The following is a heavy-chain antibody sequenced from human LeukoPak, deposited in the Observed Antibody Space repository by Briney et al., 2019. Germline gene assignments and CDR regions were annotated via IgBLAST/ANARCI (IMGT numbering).Heavy chain of an antibody. J-gene: IGHJ4*02. Sequence: GASVKVSCKASGGTFSSYAISWVRQAPGQGLEWMGGIIPIFGTANYAQKFQGRVTITADESTSTAYMELSSLRSEDTAVYYCARGYDCSGGSCYSFDYWGQGTLVTVSS. CDR2: IIPIFGTA. CDR1: GGTFSSYA. CDR3: ARGYDCSGGSCYSFDY. D-gene: IGHD2-15*01. V-gene: IGHV1-69*13.